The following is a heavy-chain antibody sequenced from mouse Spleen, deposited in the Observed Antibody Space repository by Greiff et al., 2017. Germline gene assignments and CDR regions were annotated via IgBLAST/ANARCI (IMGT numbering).Heavy chain of an antibody. J-gene: IGHJ2*01. CDR1: GYTFTRYG. V-gene: IGHV1-81*01. CDR3: ARGGEYYFDH. D-gene: IGHD2-10*02. Sequence: VQLQQSGAELARPGASVKLSCKASGYTFTRYGINWVKQKPGQGLEWIGEIYPRSGNTYYNEKFKGKATLTADKSSSTAYMELRSLTSEDSAVYFCARGGEYYFDHWGQGTTLTVSS. CDR2: IYPRSGNT.